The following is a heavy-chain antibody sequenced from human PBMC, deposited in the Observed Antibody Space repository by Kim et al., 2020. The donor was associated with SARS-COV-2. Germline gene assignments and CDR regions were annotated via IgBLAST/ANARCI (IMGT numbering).Heavy chain of an antibody. D-gene: IGHD3-10*01. V-gene: IGHV4-4*09. J-gene: IGHJ4*02. CDR2: INNGGST. CDR3: ARSGGSGRYPHLPDY. CDR1: SGSISAYY. Sequence: LETLSLTCTVSSGSISAYYWNWIRQPPEKGLEWIGYINNGGSTNYSPSLKSRVTMSLDTSKNQVSLRLTSVTAADTAVYYCARSGGSGRYPHLPDYWGQGTLVTVSS.